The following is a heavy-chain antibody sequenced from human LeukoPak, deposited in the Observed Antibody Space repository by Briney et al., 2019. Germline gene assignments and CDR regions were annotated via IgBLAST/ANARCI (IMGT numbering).Heavy chain of an antibody. V-gene: IGHV3-23*01. Sequence: GGSLRLSCVGSGLNFNTYDLTWVRQAPGKGLEWAALFGTRHTHIFYADSVEGRFAISRDNSKNTVYLQMNSLRVEDAAVYYCAARLPLYGMDVWGQGTTVTVSS. J-gene: IGHJ6*02. D-gene: IGHD2-21*02. CDR2: FGTRHTHI. CDR3: AARLPLYGMDV. CDR1: GLNFNTYD.